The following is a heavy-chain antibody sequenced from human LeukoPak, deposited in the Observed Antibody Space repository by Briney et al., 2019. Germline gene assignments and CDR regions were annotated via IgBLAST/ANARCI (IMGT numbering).Heavy chain of an antibody. CDR2: ISASGVST. D-gene: IGHD4-11*01. CDR1: GFNFKDYD. V-gene: IGHV3-23*01. J-gene: IGHJ4*02. CDR3: ARSTIYSNYLLDY. Sequence: GGSLRLSCAASGFNFKDYDMTWVRQAPGKGLEWVASISASGVSTNYADSVRGRFTISRDNSNRVVYLRMNSLRTEDTAVYYCARSTIYSNYLLDYWGQGTRVIVSS.